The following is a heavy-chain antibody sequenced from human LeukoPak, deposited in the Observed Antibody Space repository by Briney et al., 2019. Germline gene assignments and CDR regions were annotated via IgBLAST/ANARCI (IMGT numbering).Heavy chain of an antibody. Sequence: GGSLRLFCAASGFTFRNYIIHWVRQAPGEGLEWVAVTSSDLNVKLYADSVKGRFTISRDNSRSTLYLQMNSLRPEDTAIYYCAREGYYGSGSPPSLYFDYWGQGTLVTVSS. CDR2: TSSDLNVK. CDR3: AREGYYGSGSPPSLYFDY. J-gene: IGHJ4*02. CDR1: GFTFRNYI. V-gene: IGHV3-30-3*01. D-gene: IGHD3-10*01.